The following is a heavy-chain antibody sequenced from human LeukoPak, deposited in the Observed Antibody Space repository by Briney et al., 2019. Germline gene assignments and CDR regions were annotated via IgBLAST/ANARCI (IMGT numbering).Heavy chain of an antibody. CDR2: ISSSSSTI. J-gene: IGHJ4*02. Sequence: GGSLRLSCAASGFTVSSNYMSWVRQAPGKGLEWVSYISSSSSTIYYADSVKGRFTISRDNAKNSLYLQMNSLRAEDTAVYYCARDLGGKFDYWGQGTLVTVSS. V-gene: IGHV3-48*04. CDR1: GFTVSSNY. CDR3: ARDLGGKFDY. D-gene: IGHD4-23*01.